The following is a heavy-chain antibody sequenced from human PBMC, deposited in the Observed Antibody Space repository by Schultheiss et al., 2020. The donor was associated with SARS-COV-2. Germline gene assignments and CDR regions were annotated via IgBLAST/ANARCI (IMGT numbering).Heavy chain of an antibody. CDR3: ARGVRHSAADY. CDR1: GGSFSGYY. Sequence: SETLSLTCAVYGGSFSGYYWSWICQPPGKGLEWIGEINHSGSTNYNPSLKSRVTISVDTSKNQFSLKLSSVTAADTAVYYCARGVRHSAADYWGQGTLVTVSS. J-gene: IGHJ4*02. CDR2: INHSGST. V-gene: IGHV4-34*01.